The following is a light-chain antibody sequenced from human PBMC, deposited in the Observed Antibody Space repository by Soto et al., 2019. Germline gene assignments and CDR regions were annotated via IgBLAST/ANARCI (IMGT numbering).Light chain of an antibody. V-gene: IGKV4-1*01. Sequence: DIVMTQSPDSLAVSLGERATINCKSSQSVLYSSSNKNYLTWYQQKPGQPPKLLIYWASTRESGVPDRFSGSGSGTDFTLTISSLQAEDVAVYYCQQDYSIPFTFGGGTKVEIK. CDR1: QSVLYSSSNKNY. J-gene: IGKJ4*01. CDR3: QQDYSIPFT. CDR2: WAS.